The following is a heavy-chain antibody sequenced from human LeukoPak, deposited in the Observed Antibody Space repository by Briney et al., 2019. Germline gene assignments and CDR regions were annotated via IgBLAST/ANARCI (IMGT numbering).Heavy chain of an antibody. D-gene: IGHD4-17*01. CDR1: GFTVSSNY. Sequence: GGSLRLSCAASGFTVSSNYMSWVRQAPGKGLEWVSVIYSGGSTYYADYVKGRFTISRDNSKNTLYLQMNSLRAEDTAVYYCARDLNYGDYLDYWGQGTLVTVSS. J-gene: IGHJ4*02. V-gene: IGHV3-66*02. CDR3: ARDLNYGDYLDY. CDR2: IYSGGST.